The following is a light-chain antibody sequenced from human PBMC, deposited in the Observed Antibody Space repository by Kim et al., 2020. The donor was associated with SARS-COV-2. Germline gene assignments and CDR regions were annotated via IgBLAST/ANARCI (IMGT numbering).Light chain of an antibody. J-gene: IGKJ1*01. CDR2: GAS. CDR1: QSVSDN. CDR3: HQYNNWPQT. Sequence: EIVMTQSPATLSASPGERATLSCRASQSVSDNLAWYQQKPGQAPRFIIHGASTRATGIPARFSGSGSGTEFTLTISSLQSEDFAVYYCHQYNNWPQTFGQGTKVEIK. V-gene: IGKV3-15*01.